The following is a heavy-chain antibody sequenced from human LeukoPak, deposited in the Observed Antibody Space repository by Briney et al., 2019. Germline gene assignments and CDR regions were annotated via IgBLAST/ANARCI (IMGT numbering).Heavy chain of an antibody. CDR1: GFTFSTYA. D-gene: IGHD2-8*02. Sequence: GGSLRLSCAASGFTFSTYAMTWVRQAPGKGLDWVSTISGSGDSTYYADSVKGRFTISRDHSKNTLYLQMNSLRAEDTAVYYCATYRQVLLPFESWGQGTLVTVSS. CDR2: ISGSGDST. CDR3: ATYRQVLLPFES. V-gene: IGHV3-23*01. J-gene: IGHJ4*02.